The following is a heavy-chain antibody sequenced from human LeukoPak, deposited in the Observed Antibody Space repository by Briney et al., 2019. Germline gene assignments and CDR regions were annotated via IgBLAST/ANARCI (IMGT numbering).Heavy chain of an antibody. J-gene: IGHJ6*02. D-gene: IGHD3-9*01. CDR3: AIPQYYDIPDV. Sequence: SVKVSCKASGGTSSSYAISWVRQAPGQGLEWMGRIIPILGIANYAQKFQGRVTITADKSTSTAYMELSSLRSEDTAVYYCAIPQYYDIPDVWGQGTTVTVSS. CDR1: GGTSSSYA. V-gene: IGHV1-69*04. CDR2: IIPILGIA.